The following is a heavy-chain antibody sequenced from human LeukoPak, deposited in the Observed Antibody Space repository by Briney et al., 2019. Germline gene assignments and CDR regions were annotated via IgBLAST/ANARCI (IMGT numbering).Heavy chain of an antibody. D-gene: IGHD6-6*01. Sequence: VKVSCKASGGSFSSYAISWVRQAPGQGLEWMGGIIPIFGTANYAQKFQGRVTITADESTSTAYMELSSLRSEDTAVYYCARESRQLVGSRSRYYYYYYMDVWGKGTTVTVSS. CDR1: GGSFSSYA. V-gene: IGHV1-69*01. CDR2: IIPIFGTA. CDR3: ARESRQLVGSRSRYYYYYYMDV. J-gene: IGHJ6*03.